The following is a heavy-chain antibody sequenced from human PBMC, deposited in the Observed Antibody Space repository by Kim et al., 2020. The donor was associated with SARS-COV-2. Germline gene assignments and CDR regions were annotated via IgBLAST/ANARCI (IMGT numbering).Heavy chain of an antibody. V-gene: IGHV4-59*13. CDR2: IYYSGST. CDR3: AAIPNYDFWSGHKYGKNYYGMDV. Sequence: SETLSLTCTVSGGSISSYYWSWIRQPPGKGLEWIGYIYYSGSTNYNPSLKSRVTISVDTSKNQFSLKLSSVTAADTAVYYCAAIPNYDFWSGHKYGKNYYGMDVWGQGTTVTVSS. CDR1: GGSISSYY. J-gene: IGHJ6*02. D-gene: IGHD3-3*01.